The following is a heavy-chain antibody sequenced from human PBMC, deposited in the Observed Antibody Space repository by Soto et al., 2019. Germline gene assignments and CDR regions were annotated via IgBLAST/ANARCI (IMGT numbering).Heavy chain of an antibody. J-gene: IGHJ4*02. V-gene: IGHV3-48*04. CDR2: ISSSSSTI. CDR3: ASGNYGSGSPRYYFDY. D-gene: IGHD3-10*01. CDR1: GFTFSSHS. Sequence: GGSLRLSCAASGFTFSSHSMNWVRQAPGKGLEWVSYISSSSSTIYYADSVKGRFTISRDNAKNSLYLQMNSLRAEDTAVYYCASGNYGSGSPRYYFDYWGQGTLVTVSS.